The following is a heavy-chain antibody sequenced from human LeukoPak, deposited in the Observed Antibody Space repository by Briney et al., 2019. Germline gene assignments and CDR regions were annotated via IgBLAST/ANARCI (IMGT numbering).Heavy chain of an antibody. CDR3: AKEDLSSSRYYFEN. CDR2: TTPAGAGT. CDR1: GFDFSNCA. Sequence: GGSLRLSCAASGFDFSNCAMSWVRHAPGMGLEWVSATTPAGAGTYYADSVKGRFTISRDNAKNTLYLHMNSLRAEDTAVYYCAKEDLSSSRYYFENWGQGALVTVSS. D-gene: IGHD6-6*01. J-gene: IGHJ4*02. V-gene: IGHV3-23*01.